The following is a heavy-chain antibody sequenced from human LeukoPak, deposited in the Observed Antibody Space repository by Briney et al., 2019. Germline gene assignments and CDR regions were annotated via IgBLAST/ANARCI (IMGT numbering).Heavy chain of an antibody. D-gene: IGHD5-18*01. V-gene: IGHV3-74*01. CDR3: AKDPIQLWLYFDY. Sequence: GGSLRLSCAASGFTFSTYWMHWVRQAPGKGLVWVSRINSDGSGTTYADSVKGRFTISRDNANNTLYLQMNSLRAEDTAVYYCAKDPIQLWLYFDYWGQGTLVTVSS. CDR2: INSDGSGT. J-gene: IGHJ4*02. CDR1: GFTFSTYW.